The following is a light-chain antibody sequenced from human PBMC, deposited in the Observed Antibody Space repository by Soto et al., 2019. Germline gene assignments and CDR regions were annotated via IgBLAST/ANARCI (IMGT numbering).Light chain of an antibody. CDR3: QQRFASPNS. CDR2: DIS. Sequence: EIVLTQSPATLSLSPGERATLSCRASQSVSIYLAWYQQRPGQTPRLLIYDISTRAAGIPARFSGSVFRTDYTLTISNLEPEDSAVYYCQQRFASPNSFGGGTKVQI. J-gene: IGKJ4*01. CDR1: QSVSIY. V-gene: IGKV3-11*01.